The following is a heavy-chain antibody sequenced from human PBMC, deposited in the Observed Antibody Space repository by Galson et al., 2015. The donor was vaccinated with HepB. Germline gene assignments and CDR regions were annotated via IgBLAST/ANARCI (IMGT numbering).Heavy chain of an antibody. Sequence: SLRLSCAASGFTFGDYGLSWFRQAPGKGLEWVGFIRSEAYGGTTEYAASVKGRLTISRDDSKSIAYLQVRRLKTEDTAIYYCTRVDFRFLEWLLGPWLAFDIWGQGTMVTVSS. CDR3: TRVDFRFLEWLLGPWLAFDI. CDR1: GFTFGDYG. D-gene: IGHD3-3*01. V-gene: IGHV3-49*03. J-gene: IGHJ3*02. CDR2: IRSEAYGGTT.